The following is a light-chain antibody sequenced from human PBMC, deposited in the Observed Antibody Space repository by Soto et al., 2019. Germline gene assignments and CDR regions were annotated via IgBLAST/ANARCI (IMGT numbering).Light chain of an antibody. CDR1: QIVSTW. V-gene: IGKV1-5*01. Sequence: DIQMTQSPSTLSASVGDRVTITCRASQIVSTWLAWYQQKPGKAPKFMIYDASTLGSGVPSRFSGSASGTEFTLTISSLQPDDSATYFCQQYFRGYTFGQGTKLEIK. J-gene: IGKJ2*01. CDR3: QQYFRGYT. CDR2: DAS.